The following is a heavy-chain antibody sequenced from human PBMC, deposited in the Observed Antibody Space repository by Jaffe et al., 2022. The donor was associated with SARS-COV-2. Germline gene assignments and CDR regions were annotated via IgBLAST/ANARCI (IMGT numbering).Heavy chain of an antibody. Sequence: EVQLVESGGGLVQPGGSLRLSCAASGFTVSSNYMSWVRQAPGKGLEWVSVIYSGGSTYYADSVKGRFTISRDNSKNTLYLQMNSLRAEDTAVYYCARGSRVAVAGTKDYWGQGTLVTVSS. V-gene: IGHV3-66*02. CDR1: GFTVSSNY. CDR3: ARGSRVAVAGTKDY. D-gene: IGHD6-19*01. CDR2: IYSGGST. J-gene: IGHJ4*02.